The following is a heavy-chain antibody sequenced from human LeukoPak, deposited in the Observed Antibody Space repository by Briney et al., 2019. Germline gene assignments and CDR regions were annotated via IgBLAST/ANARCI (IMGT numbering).Heavy chain of an antibody. D-gene: IGHD3-3*01. Sequence: GGSLRLSCAASGFTFSSYWMSWVRQAPGKGLEWVANIKQDGSEKYYVDSVKGRFTISRDNAKNSLYLQMNSLRAEDTAVYYCAKDFDFWSVWNAFDIWGQGTMVTVSS. CDR2: IKQDGSEK. V-gene: IGHV3-7*01. CDR1: GFTFSSYW. J-gene: IGHJ3*02. CDR3: AKDFDFWSVWNAFDI.